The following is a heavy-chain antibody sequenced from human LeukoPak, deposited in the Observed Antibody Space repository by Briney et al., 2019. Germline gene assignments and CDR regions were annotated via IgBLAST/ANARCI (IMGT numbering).Heavy chain of an antibody. CDR1: GFTFSSYA. CDR2: ISGSGGST. J-gene: IGHJ4*02. D-gene: IGHD3-9*01. Sequence: GGSLRLSCAASGFTFSSYAMSWVRQAPGKGLEWVSAISGSGGSTYYADSVKGRFTISRDNSKNTLYLQMNSLRAEDTAVYYCAKSFYDILTGYYVYWGQGTLVTVSS. V-gene: IGHV3-23*01. CDR3: AKSFYDILTGYYVY.